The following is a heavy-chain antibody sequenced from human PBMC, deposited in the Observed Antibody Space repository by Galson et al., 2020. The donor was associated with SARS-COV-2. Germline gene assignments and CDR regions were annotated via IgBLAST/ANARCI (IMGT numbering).Heavy chain of an antibody. J-gene: IGHJ6*02. D-gene: IGHD2-2*01. V-gene: IGHV4-39*07. CDR2: IYYSGST. Sequence: SETLSLTCTVSGGSISSSSYYWGWIRQPPGKGLEWIGSIYYSGSTYYNPSLKSRVTISVDTSKNQFSLKLSSVTAADTAVYYCARDADIVVVPAATSRYYYYGMDVWGQGTTVTVSS. CDR3: ARDADIVVVPAATSRYYYYGMDV. CDR1: GGSISSSSYY.